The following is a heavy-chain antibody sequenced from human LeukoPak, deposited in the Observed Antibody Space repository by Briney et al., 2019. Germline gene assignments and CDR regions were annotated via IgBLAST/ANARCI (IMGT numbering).Heavy chain of an antibody. Sequence: ASVKVCCKASGYTFTSYDINWVRQATGQGLEWMGWMNPNSGNTGYAQKFQGRVTITRNTSISTAYMELSSLRSEDTAVYYCARLAARLRDYDYWGQGTLVTVSS. CDR1: GYTFTSYD. V-gene: IGHV1-8*03. J-gene: IGHJ4*02. CDR2: MNPNSGNT. CDR3: ARLAARLRDYDY. D-gene: IGHD6-6*01.